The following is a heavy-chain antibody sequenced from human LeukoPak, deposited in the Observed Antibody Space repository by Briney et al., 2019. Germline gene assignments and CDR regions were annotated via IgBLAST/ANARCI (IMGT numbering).Heavy chain of an antibody. Sequence: GGSLRLSCAASGYTFSDFSVNWVRQVPGKGLEWVSSISSCGTYIYYADSVKGRFTISRDNAKNSLFLQMNTLRAEDTAVYYCGSGNAPDYVWGTYRLDAFHIWGEGTMVIVSS. CDR2: ISSCGTYI. V-gene: IGHV3-21*01. D-gene: IGHD3-16*02. J-gene: IGHJ3*02. CDR3: GSGNAPDYVWGTYRLDAFHI. CDR1: GYTFSDFS.